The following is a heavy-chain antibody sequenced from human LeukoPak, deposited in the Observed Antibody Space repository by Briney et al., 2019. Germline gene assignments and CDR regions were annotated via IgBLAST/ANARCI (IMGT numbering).Heavy chain of an antibody. J-gene: IGHJ6*02. D-gene: IGHD3-3*01. V-gene: IGHV4-59*08. CDR2: IYYSGST. Sequence: SETLSLTCTVSGGSISSYYWSWIRQPPGKGLEWIGYIYYSGSTNYNPSLKSRVTISVDTSKNQFSLKLSSVTAADTAVYYCARQGNYDFWRGYYTGESYYYYYGMDVWGQGTTVTVSS. CDR3: ARQGNYDFWRGYYTGESYYYYYGMDV. CDR1: GGSISSYY.